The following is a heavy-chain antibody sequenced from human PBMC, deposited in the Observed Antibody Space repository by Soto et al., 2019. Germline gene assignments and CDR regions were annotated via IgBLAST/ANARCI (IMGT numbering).Heavy chain of an antibody. J-gene: IGHJ5*02. D-gene: IGHD3-10*01. CDR3: TSSRSYDIVWFDP. CDR2: ISNNGGST. Sequence: HPGGSLRLSCSASGFIFSDFAIHWVRQAPGKGLQYVSAISNNGGSTYYADSVKGRFTISRDNSKSTLFLQMSSLRPEDTAVYYCTSSRSYDIVWFDPWGHGTLVTVSS. CDR1: GFIFSDFA. V-gene: IGHV3-64D*06.